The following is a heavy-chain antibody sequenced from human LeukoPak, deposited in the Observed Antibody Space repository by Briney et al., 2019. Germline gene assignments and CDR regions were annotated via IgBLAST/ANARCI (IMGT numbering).Heavy chain of an antibody. CDR1: GGPFSGYY. V-gene: IGHV4-34*01. Sequence: PSETLSLTCAVYGGPFSGYYWSWIRQPPGKGLEWIGEINHSGSTNYNPSLKSRVTISVDTSKNQFSLKLSSVTAADTAVYYCAREPKFWGSGSYPFDYWGQGTLVTVSS. J-gene: IGHJ4*02. CDR2: INHSGST. CDR3: AREPKFWGSGSYPFDY. D-gene: IGHD1-26*01.